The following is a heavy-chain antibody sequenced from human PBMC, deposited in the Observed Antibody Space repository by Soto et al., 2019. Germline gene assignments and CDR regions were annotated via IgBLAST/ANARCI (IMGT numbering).Heavy chain of an antibody. D-gene: IGHD1-1*01. Sequence: GGSLILSCAASGFTFSSYWMNWVRQAPGKGLEWVANINQDGNEDNLLDSVKGRFTISRDNAKNSLFLQMNSLRVDDTAVYYCARTGDGHHDFLDYWGQGALVTVSS. CDR1: GFTFSSYW. J-gene: IGHJ4*02. CDR2: INQDGNED. V-gene: IGHV3-7*01. CDR3: ARTGDGHHDFLDY.